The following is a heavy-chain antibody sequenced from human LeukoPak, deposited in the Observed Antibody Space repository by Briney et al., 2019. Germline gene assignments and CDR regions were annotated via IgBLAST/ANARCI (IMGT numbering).Heavy chain of an antibody. CDR1: GGSISSFY. J-gene: IGHJ3*01. D-gene: IGHD1-7*01. V-gene: IGHV4-59*01. CDR3: ARVNLNAFDV. Sequence: SETLSLTCTVSGGSISSFYWSWIRQPPGKGLEWIGYIYYSGSTNYNPSLHSRVSISLATSKNQFSLKLSSVTTADTAVYYCARVNLNAFDVWGQGTLVTVSS. CDR2: IYYSGST.